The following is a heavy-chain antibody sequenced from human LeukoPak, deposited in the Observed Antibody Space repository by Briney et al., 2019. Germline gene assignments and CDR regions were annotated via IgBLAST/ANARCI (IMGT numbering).Heavy chain of an antibody. CDR1: GGSISSCY. V-gene: IGHV4-59*08. CDR3: ASLPRSGFPYYFDY. Sequence: PSETLSLTCTVSGGSISSCYWSWIRQPPGKGLEWIGYIYYSGSTYYNPSLKSRVTISVDTSKNQFSLRLSPATAADTAVYYCASLPRSGFPYYFDYWGQGTLVTVSS. D-gene: IGHD3-3*01. CDR2: IYYSGST. J-gene: IGHJ4*02.